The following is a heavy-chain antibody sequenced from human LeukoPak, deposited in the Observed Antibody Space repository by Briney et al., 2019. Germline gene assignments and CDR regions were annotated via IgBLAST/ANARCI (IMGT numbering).Heavy chain of an antibody. CDR2: ISGSGGST. Sequence: GGSLRLSCAASGFTFSSYAMSWVRQAPGKGLEWVSAISGSGGSTYYADSVKGRFTISRDNSKNTLYLQMNSLRAEDTAVYYCAREGGQWLAETYYYYGMDVWGQGTTVTVSS. J-gene: IGHJ6*02. CDR1: GFTFSSYA. V-gene: IGHV3-23*01. CDR3: AREGGQWLAETYYYYGMDV. D-gene: IGHD6-19*01.